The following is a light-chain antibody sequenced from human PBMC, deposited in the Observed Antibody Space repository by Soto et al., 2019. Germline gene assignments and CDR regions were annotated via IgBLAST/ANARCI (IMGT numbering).Light chain of an antibody. V-gene: IGKV3-20*01. J-gene: IGKJ1*01. CDR1: LSVSSNY. CDR2: GAS. Sequence: EIVLTQSPGTLSLSPGERATLSCRASLSVSSNYVAWYQQKPGQAPRLLIYGASSRATGIPDRFSGSGSGTDFTLTISRLEPEDFSVYYCQQYGSSGTFGQGTKVDIK. CDR3: QQYGSSGT.